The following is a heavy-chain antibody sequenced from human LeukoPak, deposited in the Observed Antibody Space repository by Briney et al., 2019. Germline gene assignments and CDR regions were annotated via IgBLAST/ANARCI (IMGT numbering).Heavy chain of an antibody. CDR1: GGSISSYY. CDR2: IYYSGST. Sequence: PSETLSLTCTVSGGSISSYYWSWIRQPPGKGLEWIGYIYYSGSTNYNLSLKSRVTTSVDTSKNQFSLKLSSVTAADTAVYYCARTPSPRSRGGSGSYRIFDYWGQGTLVTVSS. CDR3: ARTPSPRSRGGSGSYRIFDY. J-gene: IGHJ4*02. D-gene: IGHD3-10*01. V-gene: IGHV4-59*08.